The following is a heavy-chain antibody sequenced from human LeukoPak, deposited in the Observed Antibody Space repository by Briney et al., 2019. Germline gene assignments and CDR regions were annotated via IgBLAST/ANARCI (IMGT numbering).Heavy chain of an antibody. D-gene: IGHD3-10*01. J-gene: IGHJ4*02. V-gene: IGHV1-46*01. CDR2: INPSGGSR. Sequence: ASVKVSCKASGYTFMSYHMHWVRQAPGQGLEWMGIINPSGGSRSNAQKFQGRVTVTRDTSTTTVYMELSSLRSDDTAVYYCARDAYGSGRPRGYFDYWGQGTLVTVSS. CDR1: GYTFMSYH. CDR3: ARDAYGSGRPRGYFDY.